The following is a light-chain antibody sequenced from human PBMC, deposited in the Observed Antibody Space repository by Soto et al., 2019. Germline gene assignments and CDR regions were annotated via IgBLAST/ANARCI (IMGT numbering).Light chain of an antibody. CDR2: AAS. V-gene: IGKV1-27*01. Sequence: DIQMTQSPSSLSASVGDRVTITCRASQGISNYLAWYQQKPGKVPKLLIYAASTLQSGVPSRFSGSGSGTDFNLTISSLQPEDVATYYCQKYNSAPPLTFGGGTKVEIK. J-gene: IGKJ4*01. CDR1: QGISNY. CDR3: QKYNSAPPLT.